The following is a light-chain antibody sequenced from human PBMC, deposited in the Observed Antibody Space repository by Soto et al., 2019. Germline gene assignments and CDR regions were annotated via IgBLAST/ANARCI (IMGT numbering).Light chain of an antibody. CDR1: QSVSSSY. Sequence: EIVLTQSPGTLSLSPGERATLSCRASQSVSSSYLAWYQQKPGQAPRLLFYGASSRATGIPDRFSGSGSGTDFTLTISRLEPEDFAVYYCQQYGSSPTTFGQGTKV. CDR3: QQYGSSPTT. CDR2: GAS. J-gene: IGKJ1*01. V-gene: IGKV3-20*01.